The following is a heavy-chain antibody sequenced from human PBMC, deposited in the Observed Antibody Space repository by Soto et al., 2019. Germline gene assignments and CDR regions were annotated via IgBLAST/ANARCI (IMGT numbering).Heavy chain of an antibody. Sequence: SETLSLTCTVSGGSINSYYWSWIRQPPGKGLEWIGYIYYSGSTNYNPSLKSRATISVDTSKNQFSLKLNSMTAADTAVYYCARHNYGSGSTYFDYWGQGTLVTVSS. V-gene: IGHV4-59*08. CDR1: GGSINSYY. J-gene: IGHJ4*02. D-gene: IGHD3-10*01. CDR3: ARHNYGSGSTYFDY. CDR2: IYYSGST.